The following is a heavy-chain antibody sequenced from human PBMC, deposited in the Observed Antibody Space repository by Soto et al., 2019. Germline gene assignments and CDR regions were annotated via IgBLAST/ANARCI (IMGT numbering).Heavy chain of an antibody. CDR3: AKPRGAGGHLDN. Sequence: DVQLLESGGGLVQPEGSLRLSCAASGFTFSSYAMGWVRQGPGKGLEWVAVVSIGGSTHYADSVRGRFTISRDNSKNTRSLQINGLQAEDTAVFFGAKPRGAGGHLDNWGQEALVT. CDR2: VSIGGST. V-gene: IGHV3-23*01. D-gene: IGHD2-15*01. CDR1: GFTFSSYA. J-gene: IGHJ4*02.